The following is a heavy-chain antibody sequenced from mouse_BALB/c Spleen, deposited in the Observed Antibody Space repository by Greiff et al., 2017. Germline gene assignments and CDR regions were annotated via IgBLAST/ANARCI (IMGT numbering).Heavy chain of an antibody. CDR3: ARAYGSSYGGWFAY. CDR1: GYTFTDYA. D-gene: IGHD1-1*01. Sequence: QVQLKQSGAELVRPGVSVKISCKGSGYTFTDYAMHWVKQSHAKSLEWIGVISTYYGDASYNQKFKGKATMTVDKSSSTAYMELARLTSEDSAIYYCARAYGSSYGGWFAYWGQGTLVTVSA. J-gene: IGHJ3*01. V-gene: IGHV1S137*01. CDR2: ISTYYGDA.